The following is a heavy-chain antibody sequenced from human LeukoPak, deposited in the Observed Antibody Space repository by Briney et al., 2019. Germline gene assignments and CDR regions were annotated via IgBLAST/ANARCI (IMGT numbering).Heavy chain of an antibody. Sequence: GGSLRLSCAASGFTFSSYSMNWVRQAPGKGLEWVSSISSSSYIYYADSVKGRFTISKDTSKNTLYLHMSSLRADDTAVYYCAKGGYDYVEVAYFDYWGQGTLVTVSS. J-gene: IGHJ4*02. CDR3: AKGGYDYVEVAYFDY. CDR1: GFTFSSYS. D-gene: IGHD5-12*01. CDR2: ISSSSYI. V-gene: IGHV3-21*04.